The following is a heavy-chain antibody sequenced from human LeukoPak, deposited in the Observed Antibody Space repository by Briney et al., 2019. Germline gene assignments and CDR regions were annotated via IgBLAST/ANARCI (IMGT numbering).Heavy chain of an antibody. CDR2: ISYDGSNK. V-gene: IGHV3-30*04. D-gene: IGHD2-21*01. CDR1: GFTFSSYA. CDR3: ARDRGGGRKVNHYYYYGMDV. J-gene: IGHJ6*02. Sequence: GGSLRLSCAASGFTFSSYAMHWVRQAPGKGLEWVAVISYDGSNKYYADSVKGRFTISRDNSKNTLYLQMNSLRAEDTAVYYCARDRGGGRKVNHYYYYGMDVWGQGTTVTVSS.